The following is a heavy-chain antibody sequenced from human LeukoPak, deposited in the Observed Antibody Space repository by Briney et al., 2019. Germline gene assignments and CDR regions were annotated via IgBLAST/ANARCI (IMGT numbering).Heavy chain of an antibody. CDR3: XXFQFGDGLNTWFDP. V-gene: IGHV4-59*03. Sequence: SETLSLTCTVSGGSIRNYDWSWIRQPPGKGLEWIGDIFDTGRTNYSPSFEGRVTISMDGSGNQYSLRLASVTAADTAIYYCXXFQFGDGLNTWFDPWGHGLLVTVSS. D-gene: IGHD2-21*02. CDR2: IFDTGRT. CDR1: GGSIRNYD. J-gene: IGHJ5*02.